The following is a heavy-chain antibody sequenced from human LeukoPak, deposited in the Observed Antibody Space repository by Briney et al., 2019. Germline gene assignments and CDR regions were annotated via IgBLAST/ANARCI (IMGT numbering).Heavy chain of an antibody. CDR3: ARGPGDYGDHGDAFDI. CDR2: INHSGST. J-gene: IGHJ3*02. V-gene: IGHV4-34*01. Sequence: PSETLSLTCAVYGGSFSGYYWSWIRQPPGKGLEWIGEINHSGSTNYNPSLKSRVTISVDTSKNQFSLKLSSVTAADTAVYYCARGPGDYGDHGDAFDIWGQGTMVTVSS. CDR1: GGSFSGYY. D-gene: IGHD4-17*01.